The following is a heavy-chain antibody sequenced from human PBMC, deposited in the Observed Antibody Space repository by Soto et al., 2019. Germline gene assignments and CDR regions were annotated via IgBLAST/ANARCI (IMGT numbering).Heavy chain of an antibody. CDR3: AGESGAYCSGGSCLDY. J-gene: IGHJ4*02. Sequence: EVQLVESGGGLVQPGGSLRLSCAASGFTVSSNYMSWVRQAPGKGLEWVSVIYSGGSTYYADSVKGRFTISRDNSKNTLYLQMNSLRAEDTAVYYCAGESGAYCSGGSCLDYWGQGTLVTVSS. CDR1: GFTVSSNY. V-gene: IGHV3-66*01. CDR2: IYSGGST. D-gene: IGHD2-15*01.